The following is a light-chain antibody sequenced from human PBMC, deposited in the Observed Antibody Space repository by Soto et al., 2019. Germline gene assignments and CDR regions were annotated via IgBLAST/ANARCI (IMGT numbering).Light chain of an antibody. CDR2: EVS. V-gene: IGKV2D-29*01. J-gene: IGKJ4*01. CDR3: MQSVQFPRT. CDR1: QSLLGSDGKTY. Sequence: DIVMTQTALSLSVTPGQAASISCKSSQSLLGSDGKTYLSWYLQKPGHPPQLLIFEVSNHFSGVSDRFSGSGSGTDFTLKISRVEAEHVGVYYCMQSVQFPRTFGGGTKVDI.